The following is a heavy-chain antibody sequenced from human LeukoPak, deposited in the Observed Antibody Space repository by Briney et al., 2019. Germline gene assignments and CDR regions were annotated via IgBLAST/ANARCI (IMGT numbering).Heavy chain of an antibody. Sequence: GGSLRLSCAASGFTFNTYAMNWVRQAPGKGLEWVSGISGSSASTYYADSEKGRFTISRDNSKNMLYVQMNSLRAEDTAVYYCAVGSYYFDYWGQGTLVTVSS. J-gene: IGHJ4*02. D-gene: IGHD3-10*01. CDR1: GFTFNTYA. V-gene: IGHV3-23*01. CDR2: ISGSSAST. CDR3: AVGSYYFDY.